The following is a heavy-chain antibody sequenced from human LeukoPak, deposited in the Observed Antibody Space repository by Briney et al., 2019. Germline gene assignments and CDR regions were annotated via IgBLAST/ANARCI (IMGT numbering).Heavy chain of an antibody. Sequence: GGSLRLSCAASGFTVSSNYMSWVRQAPGKGLEWVSVSYSGGSTYYADSVKGRFTISRDNSKNTLYLQMNSLRAEDTAVYYCASRRSGVGAIILWGQGTLVTVSS. V-gene: IGHV3-66*01. CDR1: GFTVSSNY. CDR3: ASRRSGVGAIIL. CDR2: SYSGGST. D-gene: IGHD1-26*01. J-gene: IGHJ4*02.